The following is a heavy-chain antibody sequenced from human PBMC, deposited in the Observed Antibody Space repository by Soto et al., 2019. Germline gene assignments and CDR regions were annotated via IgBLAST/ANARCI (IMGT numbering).Heavy chain of an antibody. CDR3: ARAGLTPSHFDY. D-gene: IGHD3-10*01. CDR1: GGSISSYY. Sequence: SETLSLTCTVSGGSISSYYWSWIRQPPGKGLEWIGYIYYSGSTNYNPSLKSRVTISVDTSKNQFSLKLSSVTAADTAVYYCARAGLTPSHFDYWGQGTLVTVSS. J-gene: IGHJ4*02. CDR2: IYYSGST. V-gene: IGHV4-59*08.